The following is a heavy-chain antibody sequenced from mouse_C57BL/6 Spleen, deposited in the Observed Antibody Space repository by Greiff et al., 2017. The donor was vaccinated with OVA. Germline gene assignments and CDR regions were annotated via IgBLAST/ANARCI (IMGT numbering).Heavy chain of an antibody. CDR1: GFSLTSYG. Sequence: VQLQQSGPGLVQPSQSLSITCTVSGFSLTSYGVHWVRQSPGKGLEWLGVIWSGGSTDYNAAFISRLSISKDNSKSQVFFKMNSLQADDTAIYYCARKGDYYGSSYEYFDVWGTGTTVTVSS. CDR2: IWSGGST. J-gene: IGHJ1*03. D-gene: IGHD1-1*01. V-gene: IGHV2-2*01. CDR3: ARKGDYYGSSYEYFDV.